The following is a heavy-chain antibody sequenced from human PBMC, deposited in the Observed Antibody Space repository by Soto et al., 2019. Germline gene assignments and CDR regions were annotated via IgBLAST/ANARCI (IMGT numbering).Heavy chain of an antibody. CDR1: GFTFSNHW. V-gene: IGHV3-74*01. CDR3: ARGYSSAPDY. Sequence: DVQLEESGGALVQPGGSLRLSCAASGFTFSNHWMHWVRQAPGKGLVWVSRINGDGSTTTYADSVKGRFTISRDNAKNILYLQLNSLRAEDTALYYCARGYSSAPDYWGQGTLVTVSS. CDR2: INGDGSTT. D-gene: IGHD6-19*01. J-gene: IGHJ4*02.